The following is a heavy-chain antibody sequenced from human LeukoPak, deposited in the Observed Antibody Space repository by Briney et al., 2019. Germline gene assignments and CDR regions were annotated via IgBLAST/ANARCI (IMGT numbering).Heavy chain of an antibody. CDR3: AKDKGSNYYDSSGYLDY. J-gene: IGHJ4*02. Sequence: GGSLRLSCAASGFTFDDYAMHWVRQAPGKGLEWVSGISWNSGSIGYADSVKGRFTTSRDNAKNSLYLQMNSLRAEDMALYYCAKDKGSNYYDSSGYLDYWGQGTLVTVSS. CDR2: ISWNSGSI. V-gene: IGHV3-9*03. D-gene: IGHD3-22*01. CDR1: GFTFDDYA.